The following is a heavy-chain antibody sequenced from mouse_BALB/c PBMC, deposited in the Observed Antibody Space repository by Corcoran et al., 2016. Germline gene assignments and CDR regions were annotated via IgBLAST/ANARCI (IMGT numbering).Heavy chain of an antibody. D-gene: IGHD1-1*01. CDR3: ARSYYYGSSYFYY. V-gene: IGHV1-26*01. CDR1: GYSFTGYY. J-gene: IGHJ2*01. CDR2: INPYNGAT. Sequence: EVQLQQSGPELVKPGASVKISCKASGYSFTGYYMHWVKQSHVKSLEWIGRINPYNGATSYNQNFKDKASLTVDKSSSTAYMELHSLTSEDSAVYYCARSYYYGSSYFYYWGQGTTLTVSS.